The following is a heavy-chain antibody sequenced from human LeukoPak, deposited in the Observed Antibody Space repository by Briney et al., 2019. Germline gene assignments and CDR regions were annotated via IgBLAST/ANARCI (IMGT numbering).Heavy chain of an antibody. CDR2: INPNSGGT. CDR1: GDTFTGYY. D-gene: IGHD6-13*01. CDR3: ARDAPRIAAAGHGDY. J-gene: IGHJ4*02. Sequence: GASVKVSCKTSGDTFTGYYMHWVREAPGKGLEWMGWINPNSGGTNYAQKFQGRVTMTRDTSISTAYMELSRLRSDDTAVYYCARDAPRIAAAGHGDYWGQGTLVTVSS. V-gene: IGHV1-2*02.